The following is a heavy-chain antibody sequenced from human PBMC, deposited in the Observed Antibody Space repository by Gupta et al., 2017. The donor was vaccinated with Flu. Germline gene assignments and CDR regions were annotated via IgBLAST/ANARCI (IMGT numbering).Heavy chain of an antibody. CDR3: AKDRAVAGRYYYYGMDV. J-gene: IGHJ6*02. V-gene: IGHV3-9*02. Sequence: EVQLVESGGGLVQPGRSLRLSCAASGFTSDAYAMHWVRQAPGKGLEWVSGISWNSGSRGYADSVNGRFTISRDNAKNSLYLQMNSLRAEDTALYYCAKDRAVAGRYYYYGMDVWGQGTTVTVSS. D-gene: IGHD6-19*01. CDR2: ISWNSGSR. CDR1: GFTSDAYA.